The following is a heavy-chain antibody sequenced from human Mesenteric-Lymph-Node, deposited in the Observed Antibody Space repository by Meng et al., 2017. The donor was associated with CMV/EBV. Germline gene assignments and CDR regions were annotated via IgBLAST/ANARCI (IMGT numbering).Heavy chain of an antibody. CDR3: ARSGYCTTTICLEYFQL. J-gene: IGHJ1*01. V-gene: IGHV1-69*06. CDR2: IIPIFGTA. Sequence: GTVSSYGISWVRQAPGQGLEWMGGIIPIFGTANYAQKFQGRVTITADKSTSTAYMELSGLRSDDSAEYYCARSGYCTTTICLEYFQLWGQGTLVTVSS. CDR1: GTVSSYG. D-gene: IGHD2-2*01.